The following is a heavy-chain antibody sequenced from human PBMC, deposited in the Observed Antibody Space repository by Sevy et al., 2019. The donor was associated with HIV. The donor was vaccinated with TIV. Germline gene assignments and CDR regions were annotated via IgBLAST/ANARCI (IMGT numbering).Heavy chain of an antibody. CDR2: IYHSGST. J-gene: IGHJ6*03. D-gene: IGHD3-10*01. V-gene: IGHV4-30-2*01. CDR3: ARGPYGSGSYYETSYYYYYMDV. CDR1: GGSISSGGYS. Sequence: SETLSLTCAVSGGSISSGGYSWSWNRQPPGKGLEWIGYIYHSGSTYYNPSLKSRVTISVDRSKNQFSLKLSSVTAADTAVYYCARGPYGSGSYYETSYYYYYMDVWGKGTTVTVSS.